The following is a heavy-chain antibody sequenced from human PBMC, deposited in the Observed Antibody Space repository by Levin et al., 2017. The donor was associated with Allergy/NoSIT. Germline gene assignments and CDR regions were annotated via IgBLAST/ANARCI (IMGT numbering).Heavy chain of an antibody. CDR1: GFTFSDYY. J-gene: IGHJ4*02. CDR2: ISSSSSYT. Sequence: GGSLRLSCAASGFTFSDYYMSWIRQAPGKGLEWVSYISSSSSYTNYADSVKGRFTISRDNAKNSLYLQMNSLRAEDTAVYYCARAGIAVAGTLVYWGQGTLVTVSS. D-gene: IGHD6-19*01. CDR3: ARAGIAVAGTLVY. V-gene: IGHV3-11*03.